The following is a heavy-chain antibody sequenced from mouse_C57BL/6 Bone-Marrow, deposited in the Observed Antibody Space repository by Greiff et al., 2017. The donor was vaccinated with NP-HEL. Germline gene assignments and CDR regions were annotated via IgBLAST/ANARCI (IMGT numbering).Heavy chain of an antibody. Sequence: EVKLLESGGGLVQPGGSLKLSCAASGFTFSDYGMAWVRQAPRKGPEWVAFISNLAYSNYYADTVTGRFTISRENAKNTLYLEMSSLRSEDTAMYYCAREDYDGWFAYWGQGTLVTVSA. J-gene: IGHJ3*01. CDR1: GFTFSDYG. CDR2: ISNLAYSN. V-gene: IGHV5-15*01. CDR3: AREDYDGWFAY. D-gene: IGHD2-4*01.